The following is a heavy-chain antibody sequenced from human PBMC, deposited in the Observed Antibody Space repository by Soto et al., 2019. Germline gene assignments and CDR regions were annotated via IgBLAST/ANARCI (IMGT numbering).Heavy chain of an antibody. CDR3: AREDSYGWSVESLDV. V-gene: IGHV4-34*01. D-gene: IGHD6-19*01. Sequence: SETLSLTCAVVGDSLRGQSWNWIRQSPGKGLEWIGELDQSGGTNYNPSLKSRAIISDDTSKNQFSLTLTSVTAADTAVYYCAREDSYGWSVESLDVRGHRPTFTVS. CDR1: GDSLRGQS. J-gene: IGHJ6*02. CDR2: LDQSGGT.